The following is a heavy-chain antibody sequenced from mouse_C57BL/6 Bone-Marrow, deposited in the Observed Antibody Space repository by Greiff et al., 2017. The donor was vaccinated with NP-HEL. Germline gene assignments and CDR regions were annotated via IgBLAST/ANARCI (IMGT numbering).Heavy chain of an antibody. D-gene: IGHD4-1*01. Sequence: EVKLMESGAELVRPGASVKLSCTASGFNIKDDYMHWVKQRPEQGLEWIGWIDPENGDTEYASKFQGKATITADTSSNTAYLQLSSLTSEDTAVYYCTTGANWEGFAYWGQGTLVTVSA. CDR1: GFNIKDDY. V-gene: IGHV14-4*01. CDR3: TTGANWEGFAY. CDR2: IDPENGDT. J-gene: IGHJ3*01.